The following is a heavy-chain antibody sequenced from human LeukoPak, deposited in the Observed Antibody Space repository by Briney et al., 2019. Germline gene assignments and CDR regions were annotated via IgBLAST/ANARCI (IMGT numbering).Heavy chain of an antibody. CDR3: ARDEGLPAEYFQH. Sequence: PGRTLRLSCVASGFTFSLYNMNWVRQAPGKGLEWVSSISGSDNYIFYADSVKGRFTISRDNAKNSLFLQMDSLRAEDTAVYYCARDEGLPAEYFQHWGQGTLVTVSS. D-gene: IGHD4-11*01. CDR1: GFTFSLYN. J-gene: IGHJ1*01. V-gene: IGHV3-21*01. CDR2: ISGSDNYI.